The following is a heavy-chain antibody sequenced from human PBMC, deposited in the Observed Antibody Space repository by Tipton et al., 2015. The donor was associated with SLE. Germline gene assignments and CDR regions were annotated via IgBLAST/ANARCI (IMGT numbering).Heavy chain of an antibody. CDR2: IYYSGST. Sequence: TLSLTCTVSGDSISSHYWNWIRQPPGKGLEWIGYIYYSGSTNYNPSLKSRVTISVDTSKNQFSLKLSSVTAADTAVYYCARRFSYGYKGAFDIWGQGTMVTVSS. CDR3: ARRFSYGYKGAFDI. CDR1: GDSISSHY. D-gene: IGHD5-18*01. J-gene: IGHJ3*02. V-gene: IGHV4-59*11.